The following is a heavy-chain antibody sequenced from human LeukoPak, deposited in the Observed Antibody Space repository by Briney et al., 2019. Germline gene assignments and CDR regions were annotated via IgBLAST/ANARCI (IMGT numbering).Heavy chain of an antibody. CDR3: ARWLLRGPIDY. CDR1: GFTFSDYY. CDR2: ISSSGSTI. J-gene: IGHJ4*02. D-gene: IGHD1-26*01. Sequence: GGPLRLSCAASGFTFSDYYMSWIRQAPGKGLEWVSYISSSGSTIYYADSVKGRFTISRDNAKNSLYLQMNSLRAEDTAVYYCARWLLRGPIDYWGQGTLVTVSS. V-gene: IGHV3-11*01.